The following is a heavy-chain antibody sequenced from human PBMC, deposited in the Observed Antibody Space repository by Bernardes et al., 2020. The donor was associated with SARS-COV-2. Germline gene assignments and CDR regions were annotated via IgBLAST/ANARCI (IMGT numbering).Heavy chain of an antibody. Sequence: GGSLRLSCAASGFTFSSYAMHWVRQAPGKGLEWVAVISYDGSNKYYADSVKGRFTISRDNSKNTLYLQMNSLRAEDTAVYYCARDRHESGYYISSYMDVWGKGTTVTVSS. CDR3: ARDRHESGYYISSYMDV. V-gene: IGHV3-30*04. CDR1: GFTFSSYA. CDR2: ISYDGSNK. J-gene: IGHJ6*03. D-gene: IGHD3-3*01.